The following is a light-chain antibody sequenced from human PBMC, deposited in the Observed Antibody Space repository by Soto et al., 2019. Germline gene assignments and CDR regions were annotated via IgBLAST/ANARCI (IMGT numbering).Light chain of an antibody. J-gene: IGLJ3*02. CDR2: EVS. CDR1: SSDVGGYND. CDR3: SSYTSSITWV. Sequence: QSALAQSASVSGSPGQSITISCTGTSSDVGGYNDVSWYQQHPGKVPKLMIYEVSNRPSGVSNRFSGSKSGNTASLTISGLQAEDEADYYCSSYTSSITWVFGGGTKLTVL. V-gene: IGLV2-14*01.